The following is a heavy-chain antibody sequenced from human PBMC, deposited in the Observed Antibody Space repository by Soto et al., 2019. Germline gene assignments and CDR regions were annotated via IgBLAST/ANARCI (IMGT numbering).Heavy chain of an antibody. CDR1: GDSVSSNSYY. Sequence: QVQLQESGPRLVKPSETLSLTCTVSGDSVSSNSYYWSWIRQPPGKGLEFIGYIYYSGSTNYNPSLKIRVTISLDTSKNQFSLRLGSVTAADTAVYYCARAWKQPWGGMDVWGPGTTVTVSS. D-gene: IGHD6-13*01. V-gene: IGHV4-61*01. CDR2: IYYSGST. CDR3: ARAWKQPWGGMDV. J-gene: IGHJ6*02.